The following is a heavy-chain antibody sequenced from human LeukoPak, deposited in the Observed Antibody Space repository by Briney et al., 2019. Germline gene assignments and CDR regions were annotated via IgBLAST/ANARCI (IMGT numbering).Heavy chain of an antibody. D-gene: IGHD4-23*01. CDR3: ARDKAVTTEVTQHFQH. J-gene: IGHJ1*01. CDR2: ISAYNGYT. V-gene: IGHV1-18*04. CDR1: GYTFTGYY. Sequence: ASVKVSCKASGYTFTGYYMHWVRQAPGQGLEWMGWISAYNGYTDYAQKFQFRVTMTTDTSTSTAYMELRSLRSDDTAVYYCARDKAVTTEVTQHFQHWGQGTLVTVSS.